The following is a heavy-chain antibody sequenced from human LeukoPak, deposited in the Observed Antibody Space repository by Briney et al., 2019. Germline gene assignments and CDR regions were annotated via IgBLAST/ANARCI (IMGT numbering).Heavy chain of an antibody. CDR2: IKSDGSST. V-gene: IGHV3-74*01. J-gene: IGHJ5*02. CDR1: GFTSSSYW. CDR3: SRARLSSGYDDNWFDP. Sequence: GGSLRLSCAASGFTSSSYWMHWVRQAPGKGPVWVSRIKSDGSSTSYADSVKGRFTVSRDNAKNTLYLQMDSLRAEDTAVYYCSRARLSSGYDDNWFDPWGQGTPVTVSS. D-gene: IGHD5-12*01.